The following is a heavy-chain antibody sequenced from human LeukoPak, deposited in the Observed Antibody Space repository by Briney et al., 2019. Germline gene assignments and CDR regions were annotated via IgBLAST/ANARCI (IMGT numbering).Heavy chain of an antibody. Sequence: GESLSISCKGSGYRFTNYWINWVRQMPGKGLEWMGRIDPSDSYTNYSPSFQGHVTISADKSISTAYLQWSSLKASDTAMYYCARVGLGNAFDIWGQGTMVTVSS. CDR2: IDPSDSYT. J-gene: IGHJ3*02. V-gene: IGHV5-10-1*01. D-gene: IGHD3-16*01. CDR1: GYRFTNYW. CDR3: ARVGLGNAFDI.